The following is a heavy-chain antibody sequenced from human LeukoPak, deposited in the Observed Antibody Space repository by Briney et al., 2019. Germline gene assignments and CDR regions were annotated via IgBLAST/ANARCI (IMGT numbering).Heavy chain of an antibody. CDR1: GYTFTGYY. J-gene: IGHJ5*02. V-gene: IGHV1-2*02. D-gene: IGHD3-9*01. CDR3: ARVSEGSTAALRYFDWVPQPNWFDP. CDR2: INPNSGGT. Sequence: GASVTVSCTASGYTFTGYYMHWVRQAPGQGLEWMGWINPNSGGTNYAQKFQGRVTMTRDTSISTAYMELSRLRSDDTAVYYCARVSEGSTAALRYFDWVPQPNWFDPWGQGTLVTVSS.